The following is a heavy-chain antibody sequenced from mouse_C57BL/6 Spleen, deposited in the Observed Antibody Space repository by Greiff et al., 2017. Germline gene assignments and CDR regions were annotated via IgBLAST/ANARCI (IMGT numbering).Heavy chain of an antibody. CDR3: ARDVDGFPFAY. D-gene: IGHD2-3*01. CDR2: SRNKANDYTT. V-gene: IGHV7-1*01. J-gene: IGHJ3*01. Sequence: EVKVVESGGGLVQSGRSLRLSCATSGFTFSDFYMEWVRQAPGKGLEWIAASRNKANDYTTEYSASVKGRFIVSRDTSQSILYLQMNALRAEDTAIYYCARDVDGFPFAYWGQGTLVTVSA. CDR1: GFTFSDFY.